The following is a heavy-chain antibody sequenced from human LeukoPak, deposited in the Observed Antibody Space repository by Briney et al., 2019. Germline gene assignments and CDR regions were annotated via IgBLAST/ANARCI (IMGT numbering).Heavy chain of an antibody. CDR2: INPSGGST. CDR3: ARTDYGDYTSDY. D-gene: IGHD4-17*01. J-gene: IGHJ4*02. CDR1: GYTFTGYY. Sequence: GASVKVSCKASGYTFTGYYMHWVRQAPGQGLEWMGIINPSGGSTSYAQKFQGRVTMTRDTSTSTVYMELSSLRSEDTAVYYCARTDYGDYTSDYWGQGTLVTVSS. V-gene: IGHV1-46*01.